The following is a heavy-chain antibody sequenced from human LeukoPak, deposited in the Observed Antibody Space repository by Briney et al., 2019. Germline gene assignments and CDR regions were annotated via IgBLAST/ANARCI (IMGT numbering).Heavy chain of an antibody. Sequence: SETLSLTCVVSGGSVSGYYWGWIRQPPGRELEWIGYVYYSGSTNYNPSFKSRITISVDTSRNQFSLQLSSVTAADTAVYYCARDGAYYGMDVWGQGTTVTVSS. CDR3: ARDGAYYGMDV. J-gene: IGHJ6*02. D-gene: IGHD4/OR15-4a*01. V-gene: IGHV4-59*02. CDR2: VYYSGST. CDR1: GGSVSGYY.